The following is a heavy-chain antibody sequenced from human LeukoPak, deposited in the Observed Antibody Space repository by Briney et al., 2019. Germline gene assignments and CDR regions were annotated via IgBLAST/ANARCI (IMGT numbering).Heavy chain of an antibody. CDR2: ISSSSSYI. CDR1: GFTFSSYS. D-gene: IGHD5-12*01. Sequence: GGSLRLSCAASGFTFSSYSMNWVRQAPGKGLEWVSSISSSSSYIYYADSVRGRFTISRDNAKNSLYLQMNSLRAEDTAVYYCARDPSDIVATIFFDYWGQGTLVTVSS. J-gene: IGHJ4*02. CDR3: ARDPSDIVATIFFDY. V-gene: IGHV3-21*01.